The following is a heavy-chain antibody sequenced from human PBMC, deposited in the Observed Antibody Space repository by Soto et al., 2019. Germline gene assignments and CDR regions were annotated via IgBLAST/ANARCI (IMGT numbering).Heavy chain of an antibody. CDR3: ARDLLVDSSSWYDY. J-gene: IGHJ4*02. CDR2: IYYSGST. CDR1: GGSVSSGSYY. Sequence: SETLSRTCTVSGGSVSSGSYYWSWIRQPPGKGLEWIGYIYYSGSTNYNPSLKSRVTISVDTSKNQFSLKLSSVTAADTAVYYCARDLLVDSSSWYDYWGQGTLVTVSS. D-gene: IGHD6-13*01. V-gene: IGHV4-61*01.